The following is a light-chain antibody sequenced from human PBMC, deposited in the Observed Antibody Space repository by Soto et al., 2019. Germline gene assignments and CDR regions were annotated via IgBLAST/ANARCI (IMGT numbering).Light chain of an antibody. V-gene: IGKV1-33*01. Sequence: DIQMTQSPSSLSASVGDRVTITCQASQDISNYLNWSQQKPGKAPKLLIYDASNLETGVPSRFSGSGSGTDFTLTISCLQSEDCATYYCQQYYSYPITFGQGTRLEIK. CDR2: DAS. CDR3: QQYYSYPIT. CDR1: QDISNY. J-gene: IGKJ5*01.